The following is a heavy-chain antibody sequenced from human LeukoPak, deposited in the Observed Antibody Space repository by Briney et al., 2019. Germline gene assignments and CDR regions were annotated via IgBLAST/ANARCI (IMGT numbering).Heavy chain of an antibody. V-gene: IGHV7-4-1*02. D-gene: IGHD5-18*01. CDR2: INTNTGNP. J-gene: IGHJ6*03. CDR1: GYTFTSYA. Sequence: ASVKVSCKASGYTFTSYAMNWVRQAPGQGLEWMGWINTNTGNPTYAQGFTGRFVFSLDTSVSTAYLQISSLKAEDTAVYYCAREQWIRLWLPRYYYYYMDVWGKGTTVTVSS. CDR3: AREQWIRLWLPRYYYYYMDV.